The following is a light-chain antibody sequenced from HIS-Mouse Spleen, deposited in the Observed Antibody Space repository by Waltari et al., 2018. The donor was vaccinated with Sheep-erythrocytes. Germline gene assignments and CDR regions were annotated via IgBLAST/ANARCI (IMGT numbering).Light chain of an antibody. V-gene: IGKV1-39*01. CDR1: QSISSY. CDR2: AAS. Sequence: DIQMTQSPSSLSASVGDRVTITCRASQSISSYLNWYQQKPGKAPKLLFYAASSLQSGVPSRFSGSGDGTDFTLTISSLQPEDFATYYCQQSYSTPPTFGGGTKVEIK. J-gene: IGKJ4*01. CDR3: QQSYSTPPT.